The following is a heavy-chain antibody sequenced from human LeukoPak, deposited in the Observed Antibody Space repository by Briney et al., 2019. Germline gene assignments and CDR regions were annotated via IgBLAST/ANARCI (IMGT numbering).Heavy chain of an antibody. D-gene: IGHD3-10*01. V-gene: IGHV4-30-4*01. J-gene: IGHJ4*02. CDR2: IYYSGST. Sequence: SETLSLTCAVYGGSFSGYYWSWIRQPPGKGLEWIGYIYYSGSTYYNPSLKSRVTISVDTSKNQFSLKLSSVTAADTAVYYCARLVWSSFDYWGQGTLVTVSS. CDR1: GGSFSGYY. CDR3: ARLVWSSFDY.